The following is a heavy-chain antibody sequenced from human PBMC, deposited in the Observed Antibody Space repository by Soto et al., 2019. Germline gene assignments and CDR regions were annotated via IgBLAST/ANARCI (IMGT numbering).Heavy chain of an antibody. CDR3: ATAYDYIWGSYRHPHWFDP. D-gene: IGHD3-16*02. V-gene: IGHV4-31*03. CDR1: GGSISSGGYY. Sequence: PSETLSLTCTVSGGSISSGGYYWSWIRQHPGKGLEWIGYIYYSGSTYYNPSLKSRVTISVDTSKNQFSLKLSSVTAADTAVYYCATAYDYIWGSYRHPHWFDPWGQGTLVTVSS. CDR2: IYYSGST. J-gene: IGHJ5*02.